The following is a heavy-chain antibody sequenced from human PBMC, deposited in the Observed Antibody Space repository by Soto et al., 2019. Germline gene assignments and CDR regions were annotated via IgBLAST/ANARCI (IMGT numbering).Heavy chain of an antibody. D-gene: IGHD6-19*01. Sequence: VQLVESGGGVVQPGRSLRLSCAASGFTFSDYAMHWVRQAPGKGLEWVAVVSHDGRNTHYADYVKGRFTISRDSSKNTVSLEMTSMRAEDTAGYYCATGGREWLGTSDLNYWGQGALVTVSS. V-gene: IGHV3-30*03. CDR3: ATGGREWLGTSDLNY. CDR1: GFTFSDYA. CDR2: VSHDGRNT. J-gene: IGHJ4*02.